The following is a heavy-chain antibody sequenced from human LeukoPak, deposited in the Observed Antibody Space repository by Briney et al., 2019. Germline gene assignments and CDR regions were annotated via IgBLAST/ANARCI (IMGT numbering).Heavy chain of an antibody. CDR3: ARGMGAAGSSQFDY. Sequence: GGSLRLSCAASGFTFSGYVLNWVRQALGKGLEWVAIISHDGSNKYYADSVKGRFTISRDNSKNTLYLQMNSLRAEDTAVYYCARGMGAAGSSQFDYWGQGTLVTVSS. V-gene: IGHV3-30-3*01. J-gene: IGHJ4*02. CDR1: GFTFSGYV. CDR2: ISHDGSNK. D-gene: IGHD3-10*01.